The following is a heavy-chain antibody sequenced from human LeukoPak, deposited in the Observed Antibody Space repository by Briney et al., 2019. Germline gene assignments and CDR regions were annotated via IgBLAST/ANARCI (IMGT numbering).Heavy chain of an antibody. J-gene: IGHJ4*02. D-gene: IGHD3-16*01. CDR1: GYSFTSYS. Sequence: PGGSPQISCKGSGYSFTSYSIGWVRQMPGKGLEWMGIIYRGNSDFIYIPSFQGQVTFTAGKSITTAYLQWSSLKASDTAMYYCVRGGEILAHFDYWGQGTLVTVSS. CDR3: VRGGEILAHFDY. V-gene: IGHV5-51*01. CDR2: IYRGNSDF.